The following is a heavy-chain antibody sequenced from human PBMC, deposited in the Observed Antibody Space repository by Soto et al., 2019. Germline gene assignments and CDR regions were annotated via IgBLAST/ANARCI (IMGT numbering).Heavy chain of an antibody. CDR2: IYSGGST. D-gene: IGHD3-22*01. Sequence: EVQLVETGGGLIQPGGSLRLSCAASGFTVSSNYMSWVRQAPGKGLEWVSIIYSGGSTYYADSVKGRFTISRDNSKNTLYLHMNSLRAEDTAVYYCARVDDSSGYFSGSGFDYWGQGTLVTVSS. CDR3: ARVDDSSGYFSGSGFDY. V-gene: IGHV3-53*02. J-gene: IGHJ4*02. CDR1: GFTVSSNY.